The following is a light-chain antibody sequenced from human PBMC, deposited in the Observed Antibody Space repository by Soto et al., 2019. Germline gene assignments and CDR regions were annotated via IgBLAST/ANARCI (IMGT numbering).Light chain of an antibody. CDR2: DAS. Sequence: DIHMTRSPSTLSASIGHIVTITCRASESIRTWLAWYQNKPGKAPKFLIYDASSLESGVPSRLRGSGYGTEFTITISNMKHEDSETYLCQQGYNTFWTFGRGTKVDIK. CDR3: QQGYNTFWT. V-gene: IGKV1-5*01. CDR1: ESIRTW. J-gene: IGKJ1*01.